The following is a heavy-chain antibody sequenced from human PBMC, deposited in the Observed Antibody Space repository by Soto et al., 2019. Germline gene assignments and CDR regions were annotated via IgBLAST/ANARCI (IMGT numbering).Heavy chain of an antibody. CDR1: GGTFSSCA. CDR2: IIPIFGTA. V-gene: IGHV1-69*05. Sequence: GASVKVSCKASGGTFSSCAISWVRQAPGQGLEWMGWIIPIFGTANYAQKFQGRVTMTTDKSTSTAYMELRSLRSDDTAVYYCARDVYSSSSLRSWYYYYGMDVWGQGTTVTVSS. CDR3: ARDVYSSSSLRSWYYYYGMDV. J-gene: IGHJ6*02. D-gene: IGHD6-6*01.